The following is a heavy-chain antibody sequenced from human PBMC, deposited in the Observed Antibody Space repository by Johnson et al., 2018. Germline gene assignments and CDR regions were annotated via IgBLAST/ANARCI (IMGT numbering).Heavy chain of an antibody. CDR3: ARDNISGWPVFDY. CDR2: IWYDGSNK. J-gene: IGHJ4*01. Sequence: QVQLVESGGGVVQPGRSXRLSCAASGFTFSSYGMHWVRQAPGKGLEWVAVIWYDGSNKYYADSVKGRFTISRDNSKNTLYLQMKSMRAEDTAVYYCARDNISGWPVFDYWGHGTLVTVSS. CDR1: GFTFSSYG. V-gene: IGHV3-33*01. D-gene: IGHD6-19*01.